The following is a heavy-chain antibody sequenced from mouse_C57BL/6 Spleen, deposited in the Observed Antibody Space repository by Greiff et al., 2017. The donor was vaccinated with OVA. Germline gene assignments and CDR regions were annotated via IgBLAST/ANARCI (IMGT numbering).Heavy chain of an antibody. CDR3: ARPPSTMVTTGFAY. J-gene: IGHJ3*01. CDR2: ILPGSGST. Sequence: VQLQQSGAELMKPGASVKLSCKATGYTFTGYWIEWVKQRPGHGLEWIGEILPGSGSTNYNEKFKGKATFTADTSSNTAHMQLSSLTTEDSAIYYCARPPSTMVTTGFAYWGQGTLVTVSA. V-gene: IGHV1-9*01. D-gene: IGHD2-2*01. CDR1: GYTFTGYW.